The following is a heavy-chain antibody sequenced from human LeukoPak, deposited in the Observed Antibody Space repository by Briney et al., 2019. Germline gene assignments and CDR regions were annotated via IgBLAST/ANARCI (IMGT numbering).Heavy chain of an antibody. CDR3: ARARSSYGYGDAFDI. Sequence: GGSLRLSCAASGFTFSNYGMHWVRQAPGKGLEWVSFIRSDGGEEYYADSVKGRFTISRDNSKNTLYLQMNSLRAEDTAVYYCARARSSYGYGDAFDIWGQGTMVTVSS. D-gene: IGHD5-18*01. CDR1: GFTFSNYG. CDR2: IRSDGGEE. J-gene: IGHJ3*02. V-gene: IGHV3-30*02.